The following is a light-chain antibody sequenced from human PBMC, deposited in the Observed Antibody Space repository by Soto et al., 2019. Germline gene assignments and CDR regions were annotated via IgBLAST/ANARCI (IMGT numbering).Light chain of an antibody. CDR1: QSLTNY. V-gene: IGKV3-11*01. Sequence: EIVLTQSPATLSLSPGERATLSCRASQSLTNYLAWYQQKPGQAPRLLIYDASNRATGIPARFSGSGSGTDFTLTISSLEPEDSAVYYCQQRSNWPPWTFGQGTKVDIK. CDR2: DAS. CDR3: QQRSNWPPWT. J-gene: IGKJ1*01.